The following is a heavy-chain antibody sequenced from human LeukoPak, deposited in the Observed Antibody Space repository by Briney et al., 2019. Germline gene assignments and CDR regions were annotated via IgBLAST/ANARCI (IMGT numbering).Heavy chain of an antibody. D-gene: IGHD2-2*01. V-gene: IGHV4-61*09. CDR1: GGSISSGTYY. Sequence: RSSETLSLTCTVSGGSISSGTYYWSWIRQPAGKGLEWIGHIYTSGSTNYNPSLKSRVTISVDTSKNQFSLKLTSVTAADTAVYYCAARGYIVLVPASKGGGPDNYYHYMDVWGKGTTVTISS. CDR3: AARGYIVLVPASKGGGPDNYYHYMDV. J-gene: IGHJ6*03. CDR2: IYTSGST.